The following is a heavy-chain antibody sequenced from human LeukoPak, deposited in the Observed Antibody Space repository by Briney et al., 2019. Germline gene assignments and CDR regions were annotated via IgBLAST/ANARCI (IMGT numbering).Heavy chain of an antibody. CDR2: ISSSSNYI. D-gene: IGHD3-22*01. J-gene: IGHJ4*02. V-gene: IGHV3-21*01. Sequence: GSLRLSCAASRFTFSSYSMNWVRQAPGKGLEWVSSISSSSNYIYYADSVKGRFTISRDNAKNSLYLQMNSLRAEDTAVYYCARGAYYYEDWGQGTLVTVSS. CDR3: ARGAYYYED. CDR1: RFTFSSYS.